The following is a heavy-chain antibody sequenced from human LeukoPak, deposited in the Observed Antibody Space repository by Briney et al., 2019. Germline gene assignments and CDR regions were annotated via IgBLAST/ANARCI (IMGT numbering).Heavy chain of an antibody. CDR3: ARHYTSGSPDY. Sequence: HSGGSLRLSCAASGFTFRGYSMSWVRQAPGKGLEWISYIWSSSATIYYADSVKGRFTISRDNAKNSVYLQMNSLRAEDTAVYYCARHYTSGSPDYWGQGTLVTVSS. V-gene: IGHV3-48*04. CDR1: GFTFRGYS. D-gene: IGHD3-10*01. CDR2: IWSSSATI. J-gene: IGHJ4*02.